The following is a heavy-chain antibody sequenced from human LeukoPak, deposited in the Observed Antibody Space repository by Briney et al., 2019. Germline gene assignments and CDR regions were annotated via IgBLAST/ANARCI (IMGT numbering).Heavy chain of an antibody. CDR3: ARIRAVAGRGLDY. D-gene: IGHD6-19*01. J-gene: IGHJ4*02. Sequence: AGGSLRLSCAASGFTFSDYAMSWVRQAPGQGLEWVSTISDDGSGTYYADSVKGRFTISRDNSKNTLYLQMNSLRAEDTAVYYCARIRAVAGRGLDYWGQGTLVTVSS. CDR1: GFTFSDYA. V-gene: IGHV3-23*01. CDR2: ISDDGSGT.